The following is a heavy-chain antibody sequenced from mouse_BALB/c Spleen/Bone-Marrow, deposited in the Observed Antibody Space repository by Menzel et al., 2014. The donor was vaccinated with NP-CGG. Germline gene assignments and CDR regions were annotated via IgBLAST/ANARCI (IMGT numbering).Heavy chain of an antibody. CDR2: IWTGGST. CDR3: ARRYDASYALDY. Sequence: VQRVESGPGLVQPSQSLSITCTVSGFSLTNYGVHWVRQSPGKGLEWLGVIWTGGSTDYNAAFISRLSISKDNSKSQVFFKMNSLQANDTAIYYCARRYDASYALDYWGQGTSVTVSS. J-gene: IGHJ4*01. D-gene: IGHD2-14*01. V-gene: IGHV2-2*02. CDR1: GFSLTNYG.